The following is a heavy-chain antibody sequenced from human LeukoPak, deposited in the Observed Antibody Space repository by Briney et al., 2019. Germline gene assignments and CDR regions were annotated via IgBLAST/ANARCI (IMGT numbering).Heavy chain of an antibody. CDR2: ISGSGDST. CDR3: AKGRWKAAFDY. J-gene: IGHJ4*02. D-gene: IGHD5-24*01. V-gene: IGHV3-23*01. CDR1: GFTFSTYA. Sequence: GGSLRLSCAASGFTFSTYAVNWVRQAPGKGLEWVSTISGSGDSTYYADSVKGRFAISRDNSKDTLYLQMSSVRVDDTAVYYCAKGRWKAAFDYWGQGTLVTVSS.